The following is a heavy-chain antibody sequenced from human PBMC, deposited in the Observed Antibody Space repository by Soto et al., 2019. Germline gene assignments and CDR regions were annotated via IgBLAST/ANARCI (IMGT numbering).Heavy chain of an antibody. CDR3: ARQLAYCAGDCYTEPIHY. CDR2: VNPNTGGT. CDR1: GYSFTVYY. J-gene: IGHJ4*02. Sequence: GASVKVSCKASGYSFTVYYIHWVRQAPGQGLEWMGWVNPNTGGTKYAQKFQGTVTMTRDTSITTAYSELSRLRSDDTAVYYCARQLAYCAGDCYTEPIHYWGQGPLVTVSS. D-gene: IGHD2-21*02. V-gene: IGHV1-2*02.